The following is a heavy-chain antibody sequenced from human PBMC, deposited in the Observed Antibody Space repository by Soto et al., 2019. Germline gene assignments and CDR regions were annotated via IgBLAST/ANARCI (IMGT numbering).Heavy chain of an antibody. J-gene: IGHJ6*02. D-gene: IGHD2-15*01. CDR1: GFTFSSYG. V-gene: IGHV3-30*18. Sequence: PGGSLRLSCAASGFTFSSYGMHWVRQAPGKGLEWVAVISYDGSNKYYADSVKGRFTISRDNSKNTLYLQMNSLRAEDTAVYYCAKGSKGGSIRGVNGMDVWGQGTTVTVSS. CDR3: AKGSKGGSIRGVNGMDV. CDR2: ISYDGSNK.